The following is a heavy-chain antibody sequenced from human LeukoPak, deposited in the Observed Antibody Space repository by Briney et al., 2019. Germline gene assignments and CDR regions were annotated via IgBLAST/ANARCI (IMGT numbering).Heavy chain of an antibody. CDR2: IYTSGST. V-gene: IGHV4-61*02. Sequence: PSETLSLTCTVSGGSISSGSYYWSWIRQPAGKGLEWIGRIYTSGSTNYNPSLKSRVTISVDTSKNQFSLKLSSVTAADTAVYYCARGGQYDILTGPHPFYYYYYMDVWRKGTTVTVSS. CDR1: GGSISSGSYY. J-gene: IGHJ6*03. D-gene: IGHD3-9*01. CDR3: ARGGQYDILTGPHPFYYYYYMDV.